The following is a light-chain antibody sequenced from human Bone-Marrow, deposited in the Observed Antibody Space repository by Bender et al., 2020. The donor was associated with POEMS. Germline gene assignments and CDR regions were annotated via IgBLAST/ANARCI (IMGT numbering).Light chain of an antibody. CDR1: ILTKKY. CDR3: QSSDSSGTYV. Sequence: SYELTQPSSVSVSPGQTARITCSSDILTKKYVRWFQQKAGQSPLLIIYKDTERPSGIPERFSGSSSGTTVTLTISGVQAEDEADYYCQSSDSSGTYVFGTGTKVTVL. V-gene: IGLV3-25*03. J-gene: IGLJ1*01. CDR2: KDT.